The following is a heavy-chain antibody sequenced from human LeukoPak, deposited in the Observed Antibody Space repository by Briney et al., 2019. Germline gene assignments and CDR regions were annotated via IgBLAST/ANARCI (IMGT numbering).Heavy chain of an antibody. V-gene: IGHV1-46*01. CDR3: ARLGVSDSSGYYLFDY. J-gene: IGHJ4*02. D-gene: IGHD3-22*01. CDR2: INPSGGST. CDR1: GYTFTSYY. Sequence: GASVKVSCKASGYTFTSYYMHWVRQAPGQGLEWMGIINPSGGSTSYAQKFQGRVTMTRDTSMSTVYMELSSLRSEDTAVYYCARLGVSDSSGYYLFDYWGQGTLVTVSS.